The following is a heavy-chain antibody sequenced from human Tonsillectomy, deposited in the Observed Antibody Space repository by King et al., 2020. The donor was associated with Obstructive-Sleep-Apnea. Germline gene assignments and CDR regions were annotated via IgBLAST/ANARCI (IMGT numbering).Heavy chain of an antibody. CDR2: IFDDGNNK. J-gene: IGHJ3*02. D-gene: IGHD3-10*01. CDR1: GFTFTSYS. CDR3: AGEYYGSGTDAFDI. Sequence: VQLVESGGGVVQPGRSLRLSCAASGFTFTSYSMHWVRQSPGKGLAWVAVIFDDGNNKDYADSVKGRFTISSDNSDNTLYLQMNNLRADDTAIYYCAGEYYGSGTDAFDIWGQGTRVTVSS. V-gene: IGHV3-30-3*01.